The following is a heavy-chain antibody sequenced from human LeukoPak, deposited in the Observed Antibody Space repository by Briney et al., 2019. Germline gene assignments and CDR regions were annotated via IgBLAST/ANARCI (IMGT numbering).Heavy chain of an antibody. D-gene: IGHD3-9*01. Sequence: SETLCLTCTVSGGSISSSSYYWGWIRQPPGKGLEWIGSIYYSGSTCYNPSLKSRVTISVDTSKNQFSLKLSSVTAADTAVYYCASDYDILTGYYNSFWYFDLWGRGTLVTVSS. CDR3: ASDYDILTGYYNSFWYFDL. CDR2: IYYSGST. J-gene: IGHJ2*01. V-gene: IGHV4-39*01. CDR1: GGSISSSSYY.